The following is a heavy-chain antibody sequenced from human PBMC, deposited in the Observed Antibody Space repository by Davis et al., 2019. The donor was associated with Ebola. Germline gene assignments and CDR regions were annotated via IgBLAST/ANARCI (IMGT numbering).Heavy chain of an antibody. CDR2: IYPGDSDT. CDR1: GYSFTSYW. CDR3: ARHRSYWFDP. V-gene: IGHV5-51*01. J-gene: IGHJ5*02. Sequence: KVSCKASGYSFTSYWIGWVRQMPGKGLEWMGIIYPGDSDTRYSPSFQGQVTISADKSISTAYLQWSSLKASDTAMYYCARHRSYWFDPWGQGTLVTVSS.